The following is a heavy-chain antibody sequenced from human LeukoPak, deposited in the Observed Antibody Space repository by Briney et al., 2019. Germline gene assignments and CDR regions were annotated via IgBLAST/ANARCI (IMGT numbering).Heavy chain of an antibody. J-gene: IGHJ4*02. CDR1: GFTFSSYG. Sequence: GGSLRLSCAASGFTFSSYGMQWVRQAPGKGLEWVAVISYDGSNKYYADSVKGRFTISRDNSKNTLYLQMNSLRAEDTAVYYCAKARCGGDCYALMDWGQGTLVTVSS. CDR3: AKARCGGDCYALMD. D-gene: IGHD2-21*02. V-gene: IGHV3-30*18. CDR2: ISYDGSNK.